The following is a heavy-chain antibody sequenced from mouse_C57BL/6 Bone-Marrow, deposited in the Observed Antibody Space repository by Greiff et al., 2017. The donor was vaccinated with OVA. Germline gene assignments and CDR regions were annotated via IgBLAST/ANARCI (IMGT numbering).Heavy chain of an antibody. CDR2: INPNNGGT. D-gene: IGHD1-1*01. CDR1: GYTFTDYY. Sequence: VQLQQSGPELVKPGASVKISCKASGYTFTDYYMNWVKQSHGKSLEWIGDINPNNGGTSYNQKFKGKATLTVDKSSSTAYMELRSLTSEDSAVYYRVTTVVPYYFDYWGQGTTLTVSS. J-gene: IGHJ2*01. V-gene: IGHV1-26*01. CDR3: VTTVVPYYFDY.